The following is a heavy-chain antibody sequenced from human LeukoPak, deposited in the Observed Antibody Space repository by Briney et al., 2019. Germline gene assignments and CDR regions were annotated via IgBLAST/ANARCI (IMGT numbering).Heavy chain of an antibody. J-gene: IGHJ4*02. Sequence: SDTLSFTWTAAGGSISSYYWSWIRQPPGKGLEWIGYIYYSWSTNYNPSLKSRVTISVDTSKNQFSLKLSSVTAADTAVYYCARGAGYGSGSYFGSRYFDYWGQGTLVTVSS. D-gene: IGHD3-10*01. CDR3: ARGAGYGSGSYFGSRYFDY. CDR2: IYYSWST. CDR1: GGSISSYY. V-gene: IGHV4-59*12.